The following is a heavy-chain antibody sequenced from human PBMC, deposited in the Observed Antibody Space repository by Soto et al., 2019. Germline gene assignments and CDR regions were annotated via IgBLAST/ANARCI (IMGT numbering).Heavy chain of an antibody. V-gene: IGHV4-31*03. CDR1: GGSISSGGYY. CDR3: ARVTFHYFDY. CDR2: IYYSGST. J-gene: IGHJ4*02. Sequence: SETLSLTCTVSGGSISSGGYYWSWIRQHPGKGLEWIGYIYYSGSTYYNPSLKSRVTISVDTSKNQFSLKLSSVTAADTAVYYCARVTFHYFDYWGQGTLLTVSS.